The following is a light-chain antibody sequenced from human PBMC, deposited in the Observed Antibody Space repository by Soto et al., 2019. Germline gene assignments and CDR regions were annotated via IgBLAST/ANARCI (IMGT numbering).Light chain of an antibody. V-gene: IGKV3-15*01. CDR3: LQYSTWPPLYT. CDR2: DAS. J-gene: IGKJ2*01. CDR1: QRVSSY. Sequence: EIVMTQSPATLSVSLGERVTLSCRASQRVSSYLPWYQQKPGQAPRLLISDASTRATDIPDRFSGSGSGTDFTLTISSLQSTDLAVYYCLQYSTWPPLYTFGQGTKLEIK.